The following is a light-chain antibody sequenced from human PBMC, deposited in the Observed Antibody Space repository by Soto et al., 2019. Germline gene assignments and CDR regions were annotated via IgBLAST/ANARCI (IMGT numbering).Light chain of an antibody. J-gene: IGKJ1*01. CDR3: QHYGNFPPWT. V-gene: IGKV3-20*01. Sequence: EIVLTQSPGTLSLSPGERATLSCRASQSVSASYYLAWYQQKPGQAPRLLIYATSSRATGLPDRFSGSGSGTDFPLTISRLEPEDFAVYYCQHYGNFPPWTFGQGTKVEIK. CDR2: ATS. CDR1: QSVSASY.